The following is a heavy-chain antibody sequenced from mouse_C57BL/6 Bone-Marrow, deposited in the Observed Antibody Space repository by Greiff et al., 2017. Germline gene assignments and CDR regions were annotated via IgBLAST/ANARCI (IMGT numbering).Heavy chain of an antibody. CDR1: GYTFTSYT. V-gene: IGHV1-4*01. D-gene: IGHD1-1*01. Sequence: LVESGAELARPGASVKMSCKASGYTFTSYTMHWVKQRPGQGLEWIGYINPSSGYTKYNQKFKDKATLTADKSSSTAYMQLSSLTSEDSAVYYCARYYYGRGDYWGQGTTLTVSS. CDR2: INPSSGYT. J-gene: IGHJ2*01. CDR3: ARYYYGRGDY.